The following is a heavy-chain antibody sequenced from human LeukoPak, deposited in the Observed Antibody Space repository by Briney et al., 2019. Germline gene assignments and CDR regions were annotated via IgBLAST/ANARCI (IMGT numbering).Heavy chain of an antibody. D-gene: IGHD2-15*01. CDR2: ISWNSGSI. Sequence: GGSLRLSCAASGFTSDDYAMHWVRQAPGKGLEWVSGISWNSGSIGYADSVKGRFTISRDNAKNSLYLQMNSLRAEDTALYYCAKAYCSGGSCYSRYYYDSSGYYFDYWGQGTLVTVSS. CDR3: AKAYCSGGSCYSRYYYDSSGYYFDY. CDR1: GFTSDDYA. J-gene: IGHJ4*02. V-gene: IGHV3-9*02.